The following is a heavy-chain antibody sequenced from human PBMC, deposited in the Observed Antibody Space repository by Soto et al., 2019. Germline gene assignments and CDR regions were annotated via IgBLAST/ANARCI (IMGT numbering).Heavy chain of an antibody. CDR3: ARMAAAPPDFGYYYYGMDV. J-gene: IGHJ6*02. V-gene: IGHV1-69*06. D-gene: IGHD6-13*01. Sequence: QAQLVQSGAEVKKPGSSVKVSCKASGGTFSSYAISWVRQAPGQGLEWMGGIIPIFGTATYAQKFQGRVTITADKSTSTAYMELRSLRSEDTAVYYWARMAAAPPDFGYYYYGMDVWDQGTTVTVSS. CDR2: IIPIFGTA. CDR1: GGTFSSYA.